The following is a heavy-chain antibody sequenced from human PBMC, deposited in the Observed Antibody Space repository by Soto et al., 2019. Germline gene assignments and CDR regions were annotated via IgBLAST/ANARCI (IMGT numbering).Heavy chain of an antibody. J-gene: IGHJ6*02. CDR2: INHSGST. V-gene: IGHV4-34*01. CDR1: GGSFSGYY. CDR3: ARDRYYYYGMDV. Sequence: PSETLSLTCAVYGGSFSGYYWSWIRQPPGKGLEWIGGINHSGSTNYNPSLKSRVTISVDTSKNQFSLGLSSVTAADTAVYYCARDRYYYYGMDVWGQGTTVTVS.